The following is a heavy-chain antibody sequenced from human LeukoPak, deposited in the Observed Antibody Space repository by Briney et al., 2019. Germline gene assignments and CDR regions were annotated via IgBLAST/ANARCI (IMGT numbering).Heavy chain of an antibody. D-gene: IGHD6-13*01. CDR1: RFTLSTYW. V-gene: IGHV3-7*01. CDR2: IKQDGSQE. J-gene: IGHJ4*02. Sequence: GGSLRLSCAASRFTLSTYWMSWVRQAPGKGLEWVAHIKQDGSQEYYVDSVKGRFTISRDNSKNTLYLQMNSLRAEDTAVYYCARPVIAAAFDYWGQGTLVTVSS. CDR3: ARPVIAAAFDY.